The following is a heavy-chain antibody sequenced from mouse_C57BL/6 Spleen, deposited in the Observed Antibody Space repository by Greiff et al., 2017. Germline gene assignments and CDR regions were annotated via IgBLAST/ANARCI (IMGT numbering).Heavy chain of an antibody. D-gene: IGHD2-3*01. CDR3: ARHFQKGYDGYYDAMDY. J-gene: IGHJ4*01. CDR2: FYPGSGSI. CDR1: GYTFTEYT. V-gene: IGHV1-62-2*01. Sequence: QVQLMESGAELVKPGASVKLSCKASGYTFTEYTIHWVKQRPGQGLEWIGWFYPGSGSIKYNEKFKDKATLTADKSSSTVYMELIRLTSEDSAVYFCARHFQKGYDGYYDAMDYWGQGTSVTVSS.